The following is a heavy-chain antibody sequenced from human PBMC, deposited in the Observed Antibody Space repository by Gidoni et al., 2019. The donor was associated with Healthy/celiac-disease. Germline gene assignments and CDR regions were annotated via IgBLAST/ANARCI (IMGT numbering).Heavy chain of an antibody. CDR2: ISWNSGSR. Sequence: EVQLVESGGGLVQPGRSLRLSCAASGFTFDDYAMHWVRQAPGKGLEWVSGISWNSGSRGYADSVKGRFTISRDNAKSSLYLQMNSLRAEDTALYYCAKDIRGSSWYYFDYWGQGTLVTVSS. V-gene: IGHV3-9*01. J-gene: IGHJ4*02. CDR1: GFTFDDYA. CDR3: AKDIRGSSWYYFDY. D-gene: IGHD6-13*01.